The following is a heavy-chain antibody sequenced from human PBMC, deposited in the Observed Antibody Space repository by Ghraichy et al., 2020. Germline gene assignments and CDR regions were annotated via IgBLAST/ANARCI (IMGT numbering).Heavy chain of an antibody. D-gene: IGHD3-3*01. CDR1: GFTFSSYG. CDR2: IRYDGSNK. J-gene: IGHJ6*03. Sequence: GGSLRLSCAASGFTFSSYGMHWVRQAPGKGLEWVAFIRYDGSNKYYADSVKGRFTISRDSSKNTLYLQMNSLRAEDTAVYYCAKGPGLRFLEWLDYMDVWGKGTTVTVSS. CDR3: AKGPGLRFLEWLDYMDV. V-gene: IGHV3-30*02.